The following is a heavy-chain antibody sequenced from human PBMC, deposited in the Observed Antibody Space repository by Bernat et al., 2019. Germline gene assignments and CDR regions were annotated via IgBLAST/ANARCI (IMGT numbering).Heavy chain of an antibody. J-gene: IGHJ6*02. CDR2: ISYDGSNK. CDR1: GFTFSSYA. CDR3: ARGSHRPTWIQDYYYGMDV. V-gene: IGHV3-30-3*01. D-gene: IGHD5-18*01. Sequence: QVQLVESGGGVVQPGRSLRLSCAASGFTFSSYAMHWVRQAPGKGLEWVAVISYDGSNKCYADSVKGRFTISRDNSKNTLYLQMNSLRAEDTAVYYCARGSHRPTWIQDYYYGMDVWGQGTTVTVSS.